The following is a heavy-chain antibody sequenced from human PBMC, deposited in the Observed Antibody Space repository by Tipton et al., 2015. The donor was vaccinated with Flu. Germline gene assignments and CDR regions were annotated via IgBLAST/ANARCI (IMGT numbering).Heavy chain of an antibody. Sequence: LVQPSETLSLNCSVSGDSVTSAGYYWSWIRQPPGKGLEWVGYIYFSGTAHYNPSLKSRVTISLDTSKNQFSLKLTSVTAADTAVYYCARDGIFGVIRGPWGQGALVTVSS. CDR3: ARDGIFGVIRGP. D-gene: IGHD3-3*01. J-gene: IGHJ5*02. CDR1: GDSVTSAGYY. V-gene: IGHV4-61*08. CDR2: IYFSGTA.